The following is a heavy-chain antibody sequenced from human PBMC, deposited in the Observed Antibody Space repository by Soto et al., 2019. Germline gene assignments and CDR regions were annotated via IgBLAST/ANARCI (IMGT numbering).Heavy chain of an antibody. Sequence: RGGSLRLSCAASGFTFSSYGMHWVRQAPGKGLEWVAVISYDGSNKYYADSVKGRFTSARDNSKTTLYLQMNSLRAEDTDVYYCPKDQSGHSYGDWRFDPCGQGT. CDR2: ISYDGSNK. V-gene: IGHV3-30*18. D-gene: IGHD5-18*01. CDR3: PKDQSGHSYGDWRFDP. CDR1: GFTFSSYG. J-gene: IGHJ5*02.